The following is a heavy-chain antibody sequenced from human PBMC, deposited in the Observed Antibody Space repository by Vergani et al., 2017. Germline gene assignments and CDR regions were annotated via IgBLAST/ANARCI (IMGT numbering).Heavy chain of an antibody. V-gene: IGHV1-18*04. CDR3: AREGAADYDFWSGSTPFDY. CDR2: ISAYNGNT. J-gene: IGHJ4*02. CDR1: GYTFTSYG. Sequence: QVQLVQSGAEVKKPGASVKVSCKASGYTFTSYGISWVRQAPGQGLEWMGWISAYNGNTNYAQKRQGRVTMTTDTSPSTAYMELRSLRSDDTAVYYCAREGAADYDFWSGSTPFDYWGQGTLVTVSS. D-gene: IGHD3-3*01.